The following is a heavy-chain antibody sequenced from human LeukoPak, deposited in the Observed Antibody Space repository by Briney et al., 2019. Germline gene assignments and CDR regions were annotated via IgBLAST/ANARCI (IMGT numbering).Heavy chain of an antibody. J-gene: IGHJ4*02. CDR1: GFTFSSYS. Sequence: PGGSLRLSCAASGFTFSSYSMNWVRQAPGKGLEWVAVISYDGSNKYYADSVKGRFTISRDNSKNTLYLQMNSLRAEDTAVYYCAGSSSWYDFDYWGQGTLVTVSS. CDR2: ISYDGSNK. CDR3: AGSSSWYDFDY. D-gene: IGHD6-13*01. V-gene: IGHV3-30*03.